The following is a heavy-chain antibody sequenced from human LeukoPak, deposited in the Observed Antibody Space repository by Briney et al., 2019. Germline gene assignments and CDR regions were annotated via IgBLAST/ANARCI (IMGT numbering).Heavy chain of an antibody. CDR3: AKGISMVRGVIDY. J-gene: IGHJ4*02. CDR2: IRYDGSNK. V-gene: IGHV3-30*02. Sequence: VGSLRLSCAASGFTFSSYGMHWVRQAPGKGLEWVAFIRYDGSNKYYADSVKGRFTISRDNSKNTLYLQMNSLRAEDTAVYYCAKGISMVRGVIDYWGQGTLVTVSS. CDR1: GFTFSSYG. D-gene: IGHD3-10*01.